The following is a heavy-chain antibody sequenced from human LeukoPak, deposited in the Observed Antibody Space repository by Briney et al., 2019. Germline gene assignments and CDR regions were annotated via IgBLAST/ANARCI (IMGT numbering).Heavy chain of an antibody. CDR3: ARAFRDIVVVVATYPEYYYYGMDV. CDR1: GYTFTIYY. Sequence: GASVTVSCTASGYTFTIYYMHWVRQAPGQGREWMGIINPSGGSTRYAQKFQGRVTMTRDTSTSTVYMELSSLRSEDTAVYYCARAFRDIVVVVATYPEYYYYGMDVWGQGTTVTVSS. V-gene: IGHV1-46*01. D-gene: IGHD2-15*01. J-gene: IGHJ6*02. CDR2: INPSGGST.